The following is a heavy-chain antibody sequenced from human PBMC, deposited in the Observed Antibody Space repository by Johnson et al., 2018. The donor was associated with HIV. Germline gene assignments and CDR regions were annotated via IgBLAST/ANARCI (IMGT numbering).Heavy chain of an antibody. D-gene: IGHD1-26*01. CDR3: ARDLIVGASGSDAFDV. J-gene: IGHJ3*01. CDR2: MSYDGSNK. CDR1: GVTFSTYA. Sequence: QVQLVESGGGGVQPGRSLRLSCVVSGVTFSTYAMHWVRQAPGKGLAWVAVMSYDGSNKYYADSVKGRFTISRDNAKNSLYLQMNSLRAEDTALYYCARDLIVGASGSDAFDVWGQGTAVTVSS. V-gene: IGHV3-30-3*01.